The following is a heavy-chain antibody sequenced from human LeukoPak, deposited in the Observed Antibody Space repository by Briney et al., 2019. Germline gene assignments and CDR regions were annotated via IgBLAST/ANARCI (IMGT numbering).Heavy chain of an antibody. CDR3: ARDRDYYGSGSYWIDY. J-gene: IGHJ4*02. D-gene: IGHD3-10*01. CDR1: GFTFSSYA. V-gene: IGHV3-30-3*01. CDR2: ISYDGSNK. Sequence: GGSLRLSCAASGFTFSSYAMHWVRQAPGKGLEWVAVISYDGSNKYYADSVKGRFTISRDNSKNTLYLQMNSLRAEDTAVYYCARDRDYYGSGSYWIDYWGQGTLVTVSS.